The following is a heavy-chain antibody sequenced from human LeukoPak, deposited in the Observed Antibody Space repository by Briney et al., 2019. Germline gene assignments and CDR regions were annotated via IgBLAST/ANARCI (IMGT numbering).Heavy chain of an antibody. CDR1: GYTFSAYD. Sequence: GASVKVSCKASGYTFSAYDINWVRQGAGQGLEWIGWMNPDTGNTGCAQKFQGRVTMTRDTSKSTAYMELNSLRSEDTAVYYCARLSDTPAYYYSSGYCHIRYWGQGTLLTVSS. CDR2: MNPDTGNT. D-gene: IGHD3-22*01. J-gene: IGHJ4*02. CDR3: ARLSDTPAYYYSSGYCHIRY. V-gene: IGHV1-8*01.